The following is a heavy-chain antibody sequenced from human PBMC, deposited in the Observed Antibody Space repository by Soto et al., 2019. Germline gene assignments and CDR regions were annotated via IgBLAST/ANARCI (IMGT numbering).Heavy chain of an antibody. CDR3: ARGFLSVLPYYYYGLDV. V-gene: IGHV1-18*01. Sequence: QVQLVQSGVEVKNPGASVRVSCKASAYPFTSYGISWVRQAPGQGLEWMGWISVYNGNTNYAREFQGRATLTTDTSTSTAYMELRSLRSDDTAVYYCARGFLSVLPYYYYGLDVWGQGTTVIVSS. D-gene: IGHD2-15*01. CDR2: ISVYNGNT. J-gene: IGHJ6*02. CDR1: AYPFTSYG.